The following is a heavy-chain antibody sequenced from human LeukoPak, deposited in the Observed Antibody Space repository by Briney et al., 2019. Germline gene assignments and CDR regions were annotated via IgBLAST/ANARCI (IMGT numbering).Heavy chain of an antibody. Sequence: ASVKVSCKASGYTFTSYYMHWVRQAPGQGLEWMGIINPSGGSTSYAQRFQGRVTMTRDTSTSTVYMELSSLRSEDTAVYYCARAVGTIFGVVVPYYFDYWGQGTLVTVSS. J-gene: IGHJ4*02. D-gene: IGHD3-3*01. V-gene: IGHV1-46*01. CDR3: ARAVGTIFGVVVPYYFDY. CDR1: GYTFTSYY. CDR2: INPSGGST.